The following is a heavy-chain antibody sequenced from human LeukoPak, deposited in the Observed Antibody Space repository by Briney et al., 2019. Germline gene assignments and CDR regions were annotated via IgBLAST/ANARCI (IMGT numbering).Heavy chain of an antibody. CDR2: IYYSGST. V-gene: IGHV4-30-4*08. Sequence: PSETLSLTCTVSGGSTSSGDYYWSWIRQPPGKGLEWIGYIYYSGSTYYNPSLKSRVTISVDTSKNQFSLKLSSVTAADTAVYYCAREGYYGGNYGYWGQGTLVTVSS. CDR3: AREGYYGGNYGY. J-gene: IGHJ4*02. CDR1: GGSTSSGDYY. D-gene: IGHD4-23*01.